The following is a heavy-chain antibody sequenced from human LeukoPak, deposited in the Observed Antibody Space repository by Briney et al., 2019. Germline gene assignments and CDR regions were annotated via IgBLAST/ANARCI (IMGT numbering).Heavy chain of an antibody. J-gene: IGHJ4*02. CDR2: IWNDGSNK. Sequence: GRSRRLSCVASGFTFSVYGMHWVRQAPGKGLEWVGVIWNDGSNKYYADSVKGRFTISRDNSKNTLYLQMNSLRAEDTAVYSCARASGPFDYWGQGTLITVSS. D-gene: IGHD3-10*01. V-gene: IGHV3-33*01. CDR1: GFTFSVYG. CDR3: ARASGPFDY.